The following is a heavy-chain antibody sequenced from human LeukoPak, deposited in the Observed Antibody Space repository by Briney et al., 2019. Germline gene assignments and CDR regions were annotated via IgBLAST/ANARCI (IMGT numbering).Heavy chain of an antibody. V-gene: IGHV4-59*01. J-gene: IGHJ4*02. CDR1: GGSISGYY. CDR3: ASERRGYYSFSDY. Sequence: SETLSLTCSVSGGSISGYYWSWIRQPPGKGLEWIGYIFYSGSTNYNPSLKSRVTISVDTSKNQFSLKLTSVTAADTAVYYCASERRGYYSFSDYWGQGTLVTVSS. D-gene: IGHD3-3*01. CDR2: IFYSGST.